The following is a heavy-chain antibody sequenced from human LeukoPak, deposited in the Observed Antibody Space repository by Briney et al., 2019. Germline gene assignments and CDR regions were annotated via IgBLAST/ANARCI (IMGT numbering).Heavy chain of an antibody. D-gene: IGHD6-13*01. CDR3: ARATYSSSWWNSPEFADY. CDR2: INAYNGNT. CDR1: GYTFTYYV. J-gene: IGHJ4*02. Sequence: ASVKVSCKTSGYTFTYYVISWVRQAPGQGLEWMGWINAYNGNTNDAQKFQGRVTMTRNTSISTAYMELSSLRSEDTAVYYCARATYSSSWWNSPEFADYWGQGTLVTVSS. V-gene: IGHV1-18*01.